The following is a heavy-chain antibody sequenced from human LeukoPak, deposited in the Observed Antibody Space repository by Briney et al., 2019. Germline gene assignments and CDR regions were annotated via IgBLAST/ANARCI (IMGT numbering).Heavy chain of an antibody. D-gene: IGHD5-18*01. CDR2: ISSSSSTI. CDR1: GFTVSSNY. V-gene: IGHV3-48*04. CDR3: ARDRGYSLDY. J-gene: IGHJ4*02. Sequence: GGSLRLSCAASGFTVSSNYMNWVRQAPGKGLEWVSYISSSSSTISNADSVKGRFTISRDNAKNSLYLQMNSLRAGDTAVYYCARDRGYSLDYWGQGTLVTVSS.